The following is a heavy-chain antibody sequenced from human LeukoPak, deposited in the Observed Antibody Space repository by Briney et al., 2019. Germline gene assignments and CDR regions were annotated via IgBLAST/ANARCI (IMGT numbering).Heavy chain of an antibody. V-gene: IGHV4-39*01. CDR3: ARHDGYSYGYYFDY. D-gene: IGHD5-18*01. Sequence: SETLFLTCTVSGGSISSSSYYWGWIRQPPGKGLEWIGSIYYSGSTYYNPSLKSRVTISVDTSKNQFSLKLSSVTAADTAVYYCARHDGYSYGYYFDYWGQGTLVTVSS. J-gene: IGHJ4*02. CDR1: GGSISSSSYY. CDR2: IYYSGST.